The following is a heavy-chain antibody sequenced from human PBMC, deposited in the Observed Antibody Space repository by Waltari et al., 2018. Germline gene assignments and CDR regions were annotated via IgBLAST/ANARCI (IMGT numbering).Heavy chain of an antibody. CDR2: IKPDGSEK. Sequence: EVQMVESGGGLVQPGGSLRLSCAASGFTFSNSWMDWVRQAPGKGVEWIANIKPDGSEKNYVDSVKGRFTISRDNTKNSLYLQMSSLRAEDTAVYYCSKSLDVWGPGTSVTVSS. CDR3: SKSLDV. J-gene: IGHJ6*02. CDR1: GFTFSNSW. V-gene: IGHV3-7*01.